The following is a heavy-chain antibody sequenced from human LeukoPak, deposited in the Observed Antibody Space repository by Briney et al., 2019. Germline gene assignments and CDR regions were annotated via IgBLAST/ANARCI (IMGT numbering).Heavy chain of an antibody. Sequence: SETLSLTCTVSGGSISTHYWSWIRQPPGKGLEWIGYIYYTRSTNYNPSLKSRVTMAIDTSKNQFSLELTFVSAADTAVYYCARAQYASGSFFDYWGQGTLATVSS. D-gene: IGHD3-10*01. CDR2: IYYTRST. CDR3: ARAQYASGSFFDY. J-gene: IGHJ4*02. CDR1: GGSISTHY. V-gene: IGHV4-59*11.